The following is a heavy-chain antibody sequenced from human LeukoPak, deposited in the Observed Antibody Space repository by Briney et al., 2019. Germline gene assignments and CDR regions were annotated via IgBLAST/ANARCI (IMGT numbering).Heavy chain of an antibody. CDR1: GYTFTSYD. CDR3: GIAVAGIIDY. Sequence: GASVKVSCKASGYTFTSYDINWVRQATGQGLEWMGWINPNSGNTGYAQKFQGRVTITRNTSISTAYMELSSMRSEDTAVYYCGIAVAGIIDYWGQGTLVTVSS. CDR2: INPNSGNT. V-gene: IGHV1-8*03. J-gene: IGHJ4*02. D-gene: IGHD6-19*01.